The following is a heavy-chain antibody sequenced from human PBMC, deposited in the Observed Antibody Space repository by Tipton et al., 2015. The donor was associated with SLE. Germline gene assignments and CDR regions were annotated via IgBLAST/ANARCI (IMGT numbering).Heavy chain of an antibody. CDR1: GGSISSGSYY. J-gene: IGHJ5*02. V-gene: IGHV4-61*09. CDR2: IYTSGST. CDR3: ARRDGYSSIWNWFDP. D-gene: IGHD6-13*01. Sequence: TLSLTCTVSGGSISSGSYYWSWIRQPAGKGLEWIGYIYTSGSTNYNPSLKSRVTISVDTSKNQFSLKVSSVTAADTAVYYCARRDGYSSIWNWFDPWGQGTLVTVSS.